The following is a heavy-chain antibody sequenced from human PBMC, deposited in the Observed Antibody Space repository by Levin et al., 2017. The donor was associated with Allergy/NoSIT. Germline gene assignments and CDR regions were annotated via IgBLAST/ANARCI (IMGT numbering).Heavy chain of an antibody. Sequence: PGGSLRLSCAASGFTFSSYGMHWVRQAPGKGLEWVAVISYDGSNKYYADSVKGRFTISRDNSKNTLYLQMNSLRAEDTAVYYCAKDLISSSWYPDYWGQGTLVTVSS. V-gene: IGHV3-30*18. J-gene: IGHJ4*02. CDR1: GFTFSSYG. CDR2: ISYDGSNK. CDR3: AKDLISSSWYPDY. D-gene: IGHD6-13*01.